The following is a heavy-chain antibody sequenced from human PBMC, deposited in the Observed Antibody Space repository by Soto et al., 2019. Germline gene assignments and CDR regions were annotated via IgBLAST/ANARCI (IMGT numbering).Heavy chain of an antibody. CDR2: ISAYNGDT. V-gene: IGHV1-18*04. CDR3: AREREAARPGWFDP. Sequence: QAQLVQSGAEVNKPGASVKVSCKASGYTFTTYGISWVRQAPGRGLEWMGWISAYNGDTKDAQKFQDRVTMTTDAFTSTAYLELRSLTSDDTAVYYCAREREAARPGWFDPWGQGTLVTVSS. J-gene: IGHJ5*02. D-gene: IGHD6-6*01. CDR1: GYTFTTYG.